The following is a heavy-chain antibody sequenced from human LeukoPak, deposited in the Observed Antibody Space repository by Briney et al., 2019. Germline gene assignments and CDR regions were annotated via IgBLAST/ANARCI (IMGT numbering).Heavy chain of an antibody. CDR3: ARDNGRDYDSSGYYSFFDY. J-gene: IGHJ4*02. D-gene: IGHD3-22*01. Sequence: GGSLRLSCAASGFTFSSYEMNWVRQAPRKGLEWVSYISSSGSTIYYADSVKGRFTISRDNAKNSLYLQMNSLRAEDTAVYYCARDNGRDYDSSGYYSFFDYWGQGTLVTVSS. CDR2: ISSSGSTI. V-gene: IGHV3-48*03. CDR1: GFTFSSYE.